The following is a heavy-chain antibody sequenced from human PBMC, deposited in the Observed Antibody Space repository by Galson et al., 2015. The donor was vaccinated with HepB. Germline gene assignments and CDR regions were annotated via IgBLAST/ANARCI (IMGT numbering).Heavy chain of an antibody. CDR2: IYSGGST. V-gene: IGHV3-66*01. CDR3: ARETTVQGGYFDY. Sequence: SLRLSCAASGFTVSSNYMSWVRQAPGKGLEWVSVIYSGGSTYYADSVKGRFTISRDNSKNTLYLQMNSLRAEDTAVYYCARETTVQGGYFDYWGQGTLVTVSS. J-gene: IGHJ4*02. D-gene: IGHD4-17*01. CDR1: GFTVSSNY.